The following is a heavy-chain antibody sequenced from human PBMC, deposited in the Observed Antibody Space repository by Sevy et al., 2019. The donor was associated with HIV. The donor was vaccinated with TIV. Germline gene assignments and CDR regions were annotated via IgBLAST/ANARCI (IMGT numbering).Heavy chain of an antibody. V-gene: IGHV3-7*01. J-gene: IGHJ4*02. Sequence: GGSLRLSCAASGFSLNTYWMSWVRQAPGKGLEWVANIKQDGSVTYYVDSVQGRFTISRDNARNFLFLHMNSLRAEDTARYYCLIAVAADGTFWGQGTLVTDSS. CDR2: IKQDGSVT. CDR1: GFSLNTYW. D-gene: IGHD6-13*01. CDR3: LIAVAADGTF.